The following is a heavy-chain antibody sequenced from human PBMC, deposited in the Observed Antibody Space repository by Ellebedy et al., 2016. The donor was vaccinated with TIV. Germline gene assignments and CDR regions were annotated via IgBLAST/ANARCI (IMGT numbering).Heavy chain of an antibody. V-gene: IGHV3-21*01. CDR1: GFSFSSYS. J-gene: IGHJ4*02. CDR3: ARGYDYGDYGDY. D-gene: IGHD4-17*01. Sequence: PGGSLRLSCAASGFSFSSYSMNWVRQAPGKGLEWVSSISSSSSDIYYADSVKGRFTISRDNAKNSLYLQINSLRAEDTAVYYCARGYDYGDYGDYWGRGTLVTVSS. CDR2: ISSSSSDI.